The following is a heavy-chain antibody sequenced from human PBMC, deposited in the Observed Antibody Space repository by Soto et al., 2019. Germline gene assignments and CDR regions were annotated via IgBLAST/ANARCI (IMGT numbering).Heavy chain of an antibody. D-gene: IGHD3-22*01. Sequence: PSQTLSLTCAISGDSVSSNSAAWHWIRQSPSRGLEWLGRTYYRSKWYNDYSVSLKSRITINPDTSKNQFSPQLNSVTPEDTAVYYCEKDNMVRTMNLFDYGGQGTLVTVSS. J-gene: IGHJ4*02. CDR1: GDSVSSNSAA. CDR2: TYYRSKWYN. CDR3: EKDNMVRTMNLFDY. V-gene: IGHV6-1*01.